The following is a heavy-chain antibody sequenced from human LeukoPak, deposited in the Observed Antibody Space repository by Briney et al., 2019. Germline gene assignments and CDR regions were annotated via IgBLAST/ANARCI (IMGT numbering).Heavy chain of an antibody. Sequence: SETLSLTCTVSGDSISRSGFYWGWIRQPPGKGLEWIGSMFYGETNSYNPSLKSRVIISLDTSKNQFSLNLNSVTAADTAVYYCARLERSRNDGTPYWGQGTLVTVSS. D-gene: IGHD4-23*01. CDR3: ARLERSRNDGTPY. CDR1: GDSISRSGFY. V-gene: IGHV4-39*01. CDR2: MFYGETN. J-gene: IGHJ4*02.